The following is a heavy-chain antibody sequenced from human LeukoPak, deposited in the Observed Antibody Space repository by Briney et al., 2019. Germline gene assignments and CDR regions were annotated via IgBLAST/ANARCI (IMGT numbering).Heavy chain of an antibody. CDR3: AREGRGVMGHYYYGMDV. J-gene: IGHJ6*04. V-gene: IGHV3-33*08. CDR2: IWYDGSNK. Sequence: PGGSLRLSCAASGFTFSSCGMHWVRQAPGKGLEWVAVIWYDGSNKYYADSVKGRFTISRDNSKNTLYLQMNSLRAEDTAVYYCAREGRGVMGHYYYGMDVWGKGTTVTVSS. CDR1: GFTFSSCG. D-gene: IGHD3-10*01.